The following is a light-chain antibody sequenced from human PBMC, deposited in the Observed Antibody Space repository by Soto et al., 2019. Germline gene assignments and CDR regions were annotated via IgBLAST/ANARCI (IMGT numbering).Light chain of an antibody. CDR2: AAS. J-gene: IGKJ4*01. Sequence: EIVLTQSPATLSLSPGERATLSCRASRSVGNNLAWYQKKPGQAPGLLIYAASTRATGIPARFSGNGSGTDFTLTSSSLEPEDFAVYYCQQHADWPLTFGGGTKVEIK. CDR1: RSVGNN. CDR3: QQHADWPLT. V-gene: IGKV3-11*01.